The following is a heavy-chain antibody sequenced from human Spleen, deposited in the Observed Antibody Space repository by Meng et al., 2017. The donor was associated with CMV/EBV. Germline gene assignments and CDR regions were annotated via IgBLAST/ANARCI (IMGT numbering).Heavy chain of an antibody. V-gene: IGHV3-30*02. J-gene: IGHJ4*02. CDR3: AKDPNSCGWYIDYFDY. CDR2: IRYDGSNE. Sequence: GGSLRLSCSPSGFTFSSSGLHWVRQAPGKGLEWVAFIRYDGSNEYYIDSVQGRFTISRDNSKNTLYLQMNSLRTEDTAVYYCAKDPNSCGWYIDYFDYWGQGTMVTVSS. D-gene: IGHD6-19*01. CDR1: GFTFSSSG.